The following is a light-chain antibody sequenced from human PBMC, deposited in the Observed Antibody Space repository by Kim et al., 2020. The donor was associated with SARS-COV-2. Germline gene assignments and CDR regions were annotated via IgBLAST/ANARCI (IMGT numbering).Light chain of an antibody. CDR3: QQTYTSSRT. V-gene: IGKV1-39*01. Sequence: DIQMTQSPSSLSASVGDRVTITCRASQTITTYLNWYHQRPGKAPRVVIYAASILQSGVPPRFSGTGSGTDFTLTISSLQPEDFGTFYCQQTYTSSRTFGQGTKVDIK. CDR1: QTITTY. CDR2: AAS. J-gene: IGKJ1*01.